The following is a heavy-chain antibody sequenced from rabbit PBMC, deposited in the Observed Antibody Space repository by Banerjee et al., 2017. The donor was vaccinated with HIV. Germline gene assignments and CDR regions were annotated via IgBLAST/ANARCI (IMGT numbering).Heavy chain of an antibody. V-gene: IGHV1S45*01. J-gene: IGHJ4*01. D-gene: IGHD8-1*01. Sequence: QEQLEESGGGLVQPGGSLTLTCTASGFSVSVRYVMCWVRQAPGKGLEWIGCVNTSSGNTVYASWAKGRFTISKTSSTTVTLLMTSLTAADTATYFCARDLSYIGGIYYNLWGPGTLVTVS. CDR3: ARDLSYIGGIYYNL. CDR2: VNTSSGNT. CDR1: GFSVSVRYV.